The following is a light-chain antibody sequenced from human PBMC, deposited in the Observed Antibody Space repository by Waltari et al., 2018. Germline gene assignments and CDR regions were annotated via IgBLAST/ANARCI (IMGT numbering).Light chain of an antibody. Sequence: QSVLTQPPSATGTPGQAVSVSFSGRGSNIGSNSAYWSQYVPGTAPQLLIYRTEQRPTGVPDRFSGSKSGTSASLAISGLRSEDEADYFCTSWDNSLNAWVFGGGTKLTVL. CDR1: GSNIGSNS. CDR2: RTE. CDR3: TSWDNSLNAWV. V-gene: IGLV1-47*01. J-gene: IGLJ3*02.